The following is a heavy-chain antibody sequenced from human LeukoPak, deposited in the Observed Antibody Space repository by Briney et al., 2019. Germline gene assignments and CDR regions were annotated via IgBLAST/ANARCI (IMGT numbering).Heavy chain of an antibody. CDR1: GGSISSYY. Sequence: PSETLPLTCTVSGGSISSYYWSWIRQPPGKGLEWIGHIYDSGSTTYNPSLKSRVTMSVDTSKNQFSLNLSSVTAADTAVYYCARGRIGGPKAPFDYWGQGTLVTVSS. J-gene: IGHJ4*02. D-gene: IGHD3-16*01. CDR3: ARGRIGGPKAPFDY. CDR2: IYDSGST. V-gene: IGHV4-59*01.